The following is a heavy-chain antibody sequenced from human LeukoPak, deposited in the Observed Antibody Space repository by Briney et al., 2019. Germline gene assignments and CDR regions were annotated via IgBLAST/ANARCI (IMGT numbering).Heavy chain of an antibody. J-gene: IGHJ1*01. CDR2: FYSDGRT. CDR3: ARYDSASGPGGLDS. CDR1: GFTVNNNY. D-gene: IGHD3-10*01. V-gene: IGHV3-53*01. Sequence: GGSLRLSCAVSGFTVNNNYMSWVRQAPGKGLEWVSGFYSDGRTYYAGSVQGRFTLSRDNSKNAVYLQMNGVRAEDTAAYYCARYDSASGPGGLDSWGQGTLVTVSS.